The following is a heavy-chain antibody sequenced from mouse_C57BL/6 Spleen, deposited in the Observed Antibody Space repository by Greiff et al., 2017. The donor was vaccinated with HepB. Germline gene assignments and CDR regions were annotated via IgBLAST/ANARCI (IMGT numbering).Heavy chain of an antibody. Sequence: VQLQQPGAELVRPGSSVKLSCKASGYTFTSYWMDWVKQRPGQGLEWIGNIYPSDSETHYNQKFKDKATLTVDKSSSTAYMQLSSLTSEDSAVYYCAREELYYGSSYGYFDVWGTGTTVTVSS. CDR3: AREELYYGSSYGYFDV. CDR2: IYPSDSET. V-gene: IGHV1-61*01. D-gene: IGHD1-1*01. CDR1: GYTFTSYW. J-gene: IGHJ1*03.